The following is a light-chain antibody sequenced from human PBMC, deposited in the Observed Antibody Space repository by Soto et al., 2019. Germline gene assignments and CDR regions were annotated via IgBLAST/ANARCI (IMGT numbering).Light chain of an antibody. CDR3: SSYTSSSIVI. CDR1: SSDVGGYNY. Sequence: QSALTQPASVSGSPGQSITISCTGTSSDVGGYNYVSWYQQHPGKAPKLMIYDVRNRPSGVSNRFSGSKSGNTASLTISGLQAEDEADYYCSSYTSSSIVIFGGGTQLTVL. J-gene: IGLJ2*01. V-gene: IGLV2-14*01. CDR2: DVR.